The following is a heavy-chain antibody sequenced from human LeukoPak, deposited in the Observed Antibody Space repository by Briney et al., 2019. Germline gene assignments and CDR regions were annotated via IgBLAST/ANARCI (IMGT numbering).Heavy chain of an antibody. Sequence: SLRLSCAASGFTFDDYAMHWVRQAPGKGLEWVSGISWNSGSIGYADSVKGRFTISRDNAKNSLYLQMNSLRAEDTALYYCAKDTNYDFWSGYWSYWGQGTLVTVSS. J-gene: IGHJ4*02. CDR2: ISWNSGSI. V-gene: IGHV3-9*01. CDR1: GFTFDDYA. D-gene: IGHD3-3*01. CDR3: AKDTNYDFWSGYWSY.